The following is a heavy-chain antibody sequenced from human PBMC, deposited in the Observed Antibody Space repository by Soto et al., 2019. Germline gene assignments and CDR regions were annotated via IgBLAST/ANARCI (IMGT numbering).Heavy chain of an antibody. CDR2: SRNRDRSYTT. CDR3: ARDYMWGIYHLSGGH. J-gene: IGHJ4*02. D-gene: IGHD3-16*01. V-gene: IGHV3-72*01. Sequence: EVQLVESGGGLVQPGGSLRLSCAASGFTFSDHFMDWFRQAPGKGLEWVGRSRNRDRSYTTEYAASVKGRFTISRDDSKNSLYLQMNRLNTEDTAVYYCARDYMWGIYHLSGGHWGQGTLVTVAS. CDR1: GFTFSDHF.